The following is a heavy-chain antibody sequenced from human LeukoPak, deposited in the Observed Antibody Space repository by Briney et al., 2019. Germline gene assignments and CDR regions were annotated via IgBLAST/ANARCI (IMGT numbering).Heavy chain of an antibody. D-gene: IGHD3-22*01. J-gene: IGHJ6*03. CDR1: GFTFGSYS. V-gene: IGHV3-21*01. CDR2: ISSSSSYI. CDR3: ARAPYDSSTYYMDV. Sequence: GGSLRLSCAASGFTFGSYSMNWVRQALGKGLEWVSSISSSSSYIYYADSVKGRFTISRDNAKNSLYLQMNSLRAEDTAVYYCARAPYDSSTYYMDVWGKGTTVTVSS.